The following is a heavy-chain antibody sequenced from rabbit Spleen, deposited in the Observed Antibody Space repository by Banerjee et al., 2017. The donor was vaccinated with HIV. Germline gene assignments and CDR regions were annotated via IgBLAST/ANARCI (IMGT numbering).Heavy chain of an antibody. CDR3: ARDTGSGHYIDAYFDL. V-gene: IGHV1S40*01. Sequence: QSLEESGGDLVKPGASLTLTCTASGFSFSSSDYMCWVRQAPGKGLEWVSCIAGSGSGFAYSATWAKGRLTCSKTSSTTVTLQMTSLTVADTATYFCARDTGSGHYIDAYFDLWGQGTLVTVS. CDR1: GFSFSSSDY. J-gene: IGHJ4*01. D-gene: IGHD1-1*01. CDR2: IAGSGSGFA.